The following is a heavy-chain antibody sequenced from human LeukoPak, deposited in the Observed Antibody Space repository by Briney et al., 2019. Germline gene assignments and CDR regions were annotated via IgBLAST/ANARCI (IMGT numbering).Heavy chain of an antibody. CDR1: GFTFGDYA. CDR3: TRDRGSLDY. J-gene: IGHJ4*02. V-gene: IGHV3-49*04. CDR2: MRSKAYVGTT. D-gene: IGHD3-10*01. Sequence: PGGSLRLSCTASGFTFGDYAMSWVRQAPGKGRRGVGFMRSKAYVGTTEYAASVKGRFTISRDDSKSIAYLQMNRLKTEDTAVYYCTRDRGSLDYWGQGTLVTVSS.